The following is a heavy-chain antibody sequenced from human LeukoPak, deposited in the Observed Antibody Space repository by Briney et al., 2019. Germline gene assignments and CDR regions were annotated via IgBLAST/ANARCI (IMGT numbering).Heavy chain of an antibody. J-gene: IGHJ4*02. CDR3: ARAFVTAAGFFDS. D-gene: IGHD6-13*01. CDR2: IYSGGDT. CDR1: GFTFSSSY. V-gene: IGHV3-66*02. Sequence: GGSLRLSCAASGFTFSSSYMSWVRQAPGKGLEGVSVIYSGGDTHYAGSVKGRFTISRDNSVNTLYLQMNSLRTEDTAVYYCARAFVTAAGFFDSWGQGTLVTVSS.